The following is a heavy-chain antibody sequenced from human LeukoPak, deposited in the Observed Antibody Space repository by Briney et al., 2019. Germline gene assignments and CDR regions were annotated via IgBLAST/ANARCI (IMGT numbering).Heavy chain of an antibody. D-gene: IGHD3-3*01. Sequence: GGSLTLSCVTSGFTFNIFAMNWVRQAPGRGLEWVSTIGDPGAAPYYADSVKGRFTISRDNHKNTLFLQMNSLRPEGTDVYYWAKDSWNGDGIYGPFDGWGQGTMVTVSS. CDR3: AKDSWNGDGIYGPFDG. CDR1: GFTFNIFA. CDR2: IGDPGAAP. V-gene: IGHV3-23*01. J-gene: IGHJ3*01.